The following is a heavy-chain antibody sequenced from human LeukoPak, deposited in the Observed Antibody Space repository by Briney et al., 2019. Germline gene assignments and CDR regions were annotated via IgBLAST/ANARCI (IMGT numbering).Heavy chain of an antibody. D-gene: IGHD3-10*01. CDR2: IWSDGINT. J-gene: IGHJ4*02. V-gene: IGHV3-33*01. CDR1: GFTFSSYG. Sequence: PGRSLRLSCAASGFTFSSYGMHWVRQAPGKGLEWVAVIWSDGINTYYADSVKGRFTISRDNSKNTLYLQMNSLRDEDTAVYYCATRDGSGTPYDYWGQGTLVTVSS. CDR3: ATRDGSGTPYDY.